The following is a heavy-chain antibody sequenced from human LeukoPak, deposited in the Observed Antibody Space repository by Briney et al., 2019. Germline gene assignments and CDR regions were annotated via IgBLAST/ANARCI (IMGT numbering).Heavy chain of an antibody. CDR1: GVTFSNYW. J-gene: IGHJ4*02. V-gene: IGHV3-7*01. Sequence: GGSLRLSCAASGVTFSNYWMSWVRQAPGKGLEWVANIKQDGSAKYYVDSVKGRFTISRDNAKNSLYLQMNSLRAEDTAVYYCASLGDPFDSWGQGTLVTVSS. CDR2: IKQDGSAK. CDR3: ASLGDPFDS. D-gene: IGHD2-21*02.